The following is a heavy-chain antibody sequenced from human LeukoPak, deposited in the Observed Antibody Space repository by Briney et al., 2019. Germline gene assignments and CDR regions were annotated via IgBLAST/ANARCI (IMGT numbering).Heavy chain of an antibody. V-gene: IGHV1-2*02. CDR1: GYTFTGYY. Sequence: ASVKVSCKASGYTFTGYYIHWVRQAPGQGLEWMGWINPNSGGTNYALKFQGRVTMTRDRSINTAYMDLRSLTYDDTAVYYCARDKPAEAALDFWGQGTLVTVSS. CDR2: INPNSGGT. CDR3: ARDKPAEAALDF. J-gene: IGHJ4*02.